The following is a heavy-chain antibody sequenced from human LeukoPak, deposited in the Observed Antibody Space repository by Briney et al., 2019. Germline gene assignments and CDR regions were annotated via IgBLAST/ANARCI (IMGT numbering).Heavy chain of an antibody. D-gene: IGHD3-22*01. Sequence: GGSLRLSCAASGFTFSSYAMHWVRQAPGKGLEWVAVISYDGSNKYYADSVKGRFTISRDNSKNTLYLQMNSLRAEDTAVYYCAREASDYDSSGCYLPTTYYFDYWGQGTLVTVSS. CDR2: ISYDGSNK. J-gene: IGHJ4*02. V-gene: IGHV3-30-3*01. CDR1: GFTFSSYA. CDR3: AREASDYDSSGCYLPTTYYFDY.